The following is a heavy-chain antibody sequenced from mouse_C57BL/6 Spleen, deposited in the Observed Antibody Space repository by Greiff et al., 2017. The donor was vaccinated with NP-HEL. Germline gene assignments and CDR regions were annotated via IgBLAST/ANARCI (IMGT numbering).Heavy chain of an antibody. V-gene: IGHV5-9-1*02. CDR2: ISSGGDYI. Sequence: EVKVEESGEGLVKPGGSLKLSCAASGFTFSSYAMSWVRQTPEKRLEWVAYISSGGDYIYYADTVKGRFTISRDNARNTLYLQMSSLKSEDTAMYYCTRSGSSPFDYWGQGTTLTVSS. CDR1: GFTFSSYA. CDR3: TRSGSSPFDY. D-gene: IGHD1-1*01. J-gene: IGHJ2*01.